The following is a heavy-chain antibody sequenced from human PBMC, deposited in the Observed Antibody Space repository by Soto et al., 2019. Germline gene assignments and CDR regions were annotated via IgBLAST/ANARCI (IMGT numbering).Heavy chain of an antibody. CDR1: EFTFSSYD. Sequence: PGGSLRLSCAASEFTFSSYDMHWVRQATGKGLEWVSAIGTAGDTYYPGSVKGRFTISRENAKNSLYLQMNSLRAEDTALYYCARVSGRYSSGQNSIDPSGQGTLVTVST. V-gene: IGHV3-13*04. D-gene: IGHD6-19*01. CDR2: IGTAGDT. CDR3: ARVSGRYSSGQNSIDP. J-gene: IGHJ5*02.